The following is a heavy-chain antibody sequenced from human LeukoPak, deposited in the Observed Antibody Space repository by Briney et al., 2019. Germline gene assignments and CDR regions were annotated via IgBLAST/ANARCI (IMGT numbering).Heavy chain of an antibody. CDR3: ARVARGVDY. CDR2: ISSSSSTI. J-gene: IGHJ4*02. CDR1: GFTFNSYS. Sequence: GGSLRLSCAASGFTFNSYSMNWVRQAPGKGLEWVSYISSSSSTIYYADSVKGRFTISRDNAKNSLYLQMNSLRAEDTAVYYCARVARGVDYWGQGTLVTVSS. V-gene: IGHV3-48*04.